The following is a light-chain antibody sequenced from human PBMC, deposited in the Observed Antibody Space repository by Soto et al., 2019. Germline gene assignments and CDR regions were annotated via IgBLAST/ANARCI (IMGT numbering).Light chain of an antibody. Sequence: QSALTQPASVSGSPGQSITISCTGTSSDVGGYNYVSWYQQHPGKAPKLMIYDVSNRPSGASNRFSGSKSGNTASLTISGLQAEDEADYYRSSYTSSSTLLYVFGTGTKVTVL. CDR2: DVS. J-gene: IGLJ1*01. CDR1: SSDVGGYNY. CDR3: SSYTSSSTLLYV. V-gene: IGLV2-14*01.